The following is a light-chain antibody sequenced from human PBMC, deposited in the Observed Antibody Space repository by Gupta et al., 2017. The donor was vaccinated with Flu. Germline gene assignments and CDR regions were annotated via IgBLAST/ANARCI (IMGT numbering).Light chain of an antibody. CDR2: GAS. V-gene: IGKV3-20*01. CDR1: QSVSSSY. Sequence: EIVSTQSPATVSLSPGERATLSCRAPQSVSSSYLAWYQQKPGQAHRLLIYGASRRATGIPDRFSGSGSGTEFTLTISRREPEDFAVYYCQQEGSSPRTFGQGTKVEIK. CDR3: QQEGSSPRT. J-gene: IGKJ1*01.